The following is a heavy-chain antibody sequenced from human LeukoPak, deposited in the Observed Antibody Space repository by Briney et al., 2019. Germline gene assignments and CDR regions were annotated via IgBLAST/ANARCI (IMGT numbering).Heavy chain of an antibody. V-gene: IGHV3-21*01. CDR1: GFTFSSYS. CDR3: ARSEQWLENNWFDP. Sequence: GGSLRLSCAASGFTFSSYSMNWVRQAPGKGLEWVSSISSSSSYIYYADSVKGRFTISRDNAKNSLYLQMNSLRAEDTAVYYCARSEQWLENNWFDPWGQGTLVTVSS. CDR2: ISSSSSYI. D-gene: IGHD6-19*01. J-gene: IGHJ5*02.